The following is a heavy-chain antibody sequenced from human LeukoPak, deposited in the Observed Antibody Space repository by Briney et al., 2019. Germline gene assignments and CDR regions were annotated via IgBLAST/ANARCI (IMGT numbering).Heavy chain of an antibody. Sequence: SETPSLTCAVYGGSFSGYYWSWIRQPPGKGLEWIGEINHSGSTNHNPSLKSRVTISVDTSKNQFSLKLSSVTAADTAVYYCTGRHTYYYDSSGYLEVGMVDYWGQGTLVTVSS. J-gene: IGHJ4*02. CDR3: TGRHTYYYDSSGYLEVGMVDY. CDR1: GGSFSGYY. V-gene: IGHV4-34*01. CDR2: INHSGST. D-gene: IGHD3-22*01.